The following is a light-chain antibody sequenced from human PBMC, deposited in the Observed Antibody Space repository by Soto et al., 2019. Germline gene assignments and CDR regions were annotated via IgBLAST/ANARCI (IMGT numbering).Light chain of an antibody. CDR3: QQRSDWSMYT. CDR2: DAS. Sequence: IVLTQSPPTLSLSPGERATLSCRASQSVSSYLAWYQQKPGQAPRLLIYDASNRATGIPARFSGSGSGTDFALTISSLEPEDFAVYYCQQRSDWSMYTFGRGTKVDIK. V-gene: IGKV3-11*01. CDR1: QSVSSY. J-gene: IGKJ2*01.